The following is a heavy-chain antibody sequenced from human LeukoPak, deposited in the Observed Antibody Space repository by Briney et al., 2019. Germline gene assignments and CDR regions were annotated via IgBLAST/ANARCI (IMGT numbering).Heavy chain of an antibody. CDR2: IWYDGSNK. Sequence: PGRSLRLSCAASGFTFSSYGMHWVRQAPGKGLEWVAVIWYDGSNKYYADSVKGRFTISRDNAKNSLFLQMNSLRAEDTAVYYCVRAHITMFRGVIDCFDYWGQGTLVTVSS. J-gene: IGHJ4*02. CDR3: VRAHITMFRGVIDCFDY. D-gene: IGHD3-10*01. V-gene: IGHV3-33*03. CDR1: GFTFSSYG.